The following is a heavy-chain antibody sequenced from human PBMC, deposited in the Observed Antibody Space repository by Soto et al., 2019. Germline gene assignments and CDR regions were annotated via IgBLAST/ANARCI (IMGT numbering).Heavy chain of an antibody. CDR1: GFTFSSYG. J-gene: IGHJ3*02. CDR2: ISDDGSNK. Sequence: QVQLVESGGGVVQPGRSLRLSCAASGFTFSSYGMYWVRQAPGKGLEWVAVISDDGSNKYYADSVKGRFTISRDNSKNTLYLQMNSLRVEDTDVYYCAKDQTHAFDIWGQGTVVTVSS. CDR3: AKDQTHAFDI. V-gene: IGHV3-30*18.